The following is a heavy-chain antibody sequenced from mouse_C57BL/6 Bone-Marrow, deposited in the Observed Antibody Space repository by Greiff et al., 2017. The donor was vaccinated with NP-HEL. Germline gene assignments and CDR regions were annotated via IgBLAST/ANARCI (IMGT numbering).Heavy chain of an antibody. CDR2: ISYDGSN. Sequence: VQLKESGPGLVKPSQSLSLTCSVTGYSITSGYYWNWIRQFPGNKLEWMGYISYDGSNNYNPSLKNRISITRDTSKNQFFLKLNSVTTEDTATYYCARANRGDFDYWGQGTTLTVSS. V-gene: IGHV3-6*01. CDR3: ARANRGDFDY. CDR1: GYSITSGYY. J-gene: IGHJ2*01. D-gene: IGHD4-1*01.